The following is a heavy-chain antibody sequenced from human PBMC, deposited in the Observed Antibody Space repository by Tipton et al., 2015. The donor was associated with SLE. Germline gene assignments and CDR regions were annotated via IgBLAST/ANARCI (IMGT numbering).Heavy chain of an antibody. CDR3: AKGAYSSGWRVGAFDI. J-gene: IGHJ3*02. V-gene: IGHV3-30-3*01. D-gene: IGHD6-19*01. CDR2: ISYDGSNK. Sequence: SLRLSCAASGFTFSSYAMHWVRHAPGKGLEWVSVISYDGSNKYYADSVKGRFTISRDNSKNTLYLQMNGLRDDDTAVYYCAKGAYSSGWRVGAFDIWGQGTMVTVSS. CDR1: GFTFSSYA.